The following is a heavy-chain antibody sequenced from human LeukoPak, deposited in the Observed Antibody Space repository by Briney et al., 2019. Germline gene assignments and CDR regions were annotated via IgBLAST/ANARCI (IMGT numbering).Heavy chain of an antibody. Sequence: SVKVSCKASGGTFSSYAISWVRQAPGQGLEWMGGIIPIFGTANYAQKFQGRVTITADESTSTAYMELSSLRSEDTAVYYYAREGSGYSWFDYWGQGTLVTVSS. CDR2: IIPIFGTA. J-gene: IGHJ4*02. V-gene: IGHV1-69*13. CDR3: AREGSGYSWFDY. D-gene: IGHD5-18*01. CDR1: GGTFSSYA.